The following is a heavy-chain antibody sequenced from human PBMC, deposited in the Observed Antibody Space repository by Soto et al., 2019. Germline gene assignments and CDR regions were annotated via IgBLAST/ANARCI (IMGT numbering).Heavy chain of an antibody. V-gene: IGHV5-51*01. Sequence: GESLKISCKASGFNFGGSWIGWVRQMPGKGLEWMGIIYPGDSDTRYSPSFQGQVTISADKSTSTAYMELSSLRSEDTAVYYCARDYYDSSGYYCLDYWGQGTLVTVSS. D-gene: IGHD3-22*01. CDR3: ARDYYDSSGYYCLDY. CDR2: IYPGDSDT. J-gene: IGHJ4*02. CDR1: GFNFGGSW.